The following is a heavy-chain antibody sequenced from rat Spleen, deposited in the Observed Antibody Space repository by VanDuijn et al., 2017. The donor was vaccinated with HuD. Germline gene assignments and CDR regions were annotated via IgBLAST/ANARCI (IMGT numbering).Heavy chain of an antibody. D-gene: IGHD1-6*01. CDR1: GFTFSDFH. CDR3: TRDRILRSTGFDY. V-gene: IGHV5-20*01. J-gene: IGHJ2*01. CDR2: INYDGSSI. Sequence: EVQLVESDGGLVQPGRSLKLSCAASGFTFSDFHLAWVRQAPTKGLEWVASINYDGSSIYYRDSVKGRFTVSRDNAKSSLYLQMDSLRSEDSATYYCTRDRILRSTGFDYWGQGVMVTVSS.